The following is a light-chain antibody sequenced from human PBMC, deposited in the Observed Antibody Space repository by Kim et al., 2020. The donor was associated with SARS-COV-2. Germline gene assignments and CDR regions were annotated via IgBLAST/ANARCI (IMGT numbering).Light chain of an antibody. Sequence: QSALTQPPSASGSPGQSVTISCTGTSSDVGGYNYVSWYQQHPGKAPKLMIYEVSKRPSGVPDRFSGSKSGNTASLTVSGLQAEDEADYYCSSYAGSNNLEVVGGGTQLTVL. J-gene: IGLJ3*02. CDR2: EVS. CDR1: SSDVGGYNY. V-gene: IGLV2-8*01. CDR3: SSYAGSNNLEV.